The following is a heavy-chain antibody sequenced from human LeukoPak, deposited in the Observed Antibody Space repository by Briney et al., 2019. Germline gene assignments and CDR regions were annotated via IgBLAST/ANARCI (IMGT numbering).Heavy chain of an antibody. J-gene: IGHJ6*02. D-gene: IGHD5-12*01. V-gene: IGHV4-59*01. CDR3: ARGGVATYYYYGMDV. Sequence: KPSETLSLTCTVSGGSISSYYWSWIRQPPGKGLEWIGYIYYSGSTNYNPSLKSRVTISVDTSKNQFSLKLSSVTAADTAVYYCARGGVATYYYYGMDVWGQGTTVTVSS. CDR2: IYYSGST. CDR1: GGSISSYY.